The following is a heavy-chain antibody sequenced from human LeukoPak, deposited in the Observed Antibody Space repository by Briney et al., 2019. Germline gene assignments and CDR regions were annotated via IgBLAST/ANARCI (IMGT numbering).Heavy chain of an antibody. D-gene: IGHD1-26*01. Sequence: GGSLRLSCAASGFTFSSYAMSWVRQAPGKGLEWVSAISGSGGSTYYADSVKGRFTISRDNSKNTLYLQMNSLRAGDTAVYYCARDRIVGATTGYFQHWGQGTLVTVSS. J-gene: IGHJ1*01. CDR2: ISGSGGST. CDR3: ARDRIVGATTGYFQH. CDR1: GFTFSSYA. V-gene: IGHV3-23*01.